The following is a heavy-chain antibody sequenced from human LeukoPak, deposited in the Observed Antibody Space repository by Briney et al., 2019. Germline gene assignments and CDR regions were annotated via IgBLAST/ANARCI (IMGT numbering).Heavy chain of an antibody. CDR2: ISGSGGST. J-gene: IGHJ4*02. Sequence: GGSLRLSCAASGFTFSSYAMSWVRQAPGKGLEWVSAISGSGGSTYYADSVKGRFTISRDNSKNTLYLQMNSLRAEDTAVYYCARDSYYYDSSGYSDYWGQGTLVTVSS. V-gene: IGHV3-23*01. CDR1: GFTFSSYA. D-gene: IGHD3-22*01. CDR3: ARDSYYYDSSGYSDY.